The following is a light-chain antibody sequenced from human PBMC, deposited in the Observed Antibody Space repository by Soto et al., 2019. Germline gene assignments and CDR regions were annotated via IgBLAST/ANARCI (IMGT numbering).Light chain of an antibody. J-gene: IGLJ1*01. CDR3: SSYRASSTTHNV. CDR1: SSDVGGYNY. CDR2: DVS. V-gene: IGLV2-14*03. Sequence: QSVLTQPASLSGSPGQSITISCTGTSSDVGGYNYVSWYQQHPGKAPKLMFYDVSNRPSGVSNRFSGSKSGNTASLTISGLQAEDEADYYCSSYRASSTTHNVFGTGTKVTVL.